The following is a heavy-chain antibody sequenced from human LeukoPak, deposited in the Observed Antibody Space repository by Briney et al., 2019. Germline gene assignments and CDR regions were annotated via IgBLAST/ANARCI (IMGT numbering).Heavy chain of an antibody. CDR1: GYTFTSYY. J-gene: IGHJ3*02. D-gene: IGHD1-26*01. CDR2: ISPSGGST. CDR3: ARGVRSGSPPGAFDI. Sequence: ASVKVSCKASGYTFTSYYMHWVRQAPGQGLEWMGIISPSGGSTSYAQKFQGRVTMTRDTSTSTVYMELSSLRSEDTAVYYCARGVRSGSPPGAFDIWGQGTMVTVSS. V-gene: IGHV1-46*01.